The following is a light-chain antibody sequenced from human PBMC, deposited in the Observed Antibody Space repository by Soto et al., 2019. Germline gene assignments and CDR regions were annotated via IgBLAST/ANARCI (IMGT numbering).Light chain of an antibody. J-gene: IGKJ5*01. CDR3: QQRSNWPIT. V-gene: IGKV3D-20*02. Sequence: EIVLTQSPGTLSLSPGERATLSCRASQSVSRSYLAWFQQKPGQAPRLLIYGASSRATGIPDRFSGSGSGTDFTLTISRLEPEDCAVYYCQQRSNWPITFGQGTRLEIK. CDR1: QSVSRSY. CDR2: GAS.